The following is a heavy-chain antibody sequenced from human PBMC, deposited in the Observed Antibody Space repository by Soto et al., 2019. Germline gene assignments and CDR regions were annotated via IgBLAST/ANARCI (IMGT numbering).Heavy chain of an antibody. D-gene: IGHD6-19*01. CDR1: GFTFSSYA. Sequence: PGGSLRLSCAASGFTFSSYAMSWFRQAPGKGLEWVSAISGSGGSTYYADSVKGRFTISRDNSKNTLYLQMNSLRAEDTAVYYCARGERMRVAGTGTFDIWGQGTMVTVSS. V-gene: IGHV3-23*01. CDR3: ARGERMRVAGTGTFDI. CDR2: ISGSGGST. J-gene: IGHJ3*02.